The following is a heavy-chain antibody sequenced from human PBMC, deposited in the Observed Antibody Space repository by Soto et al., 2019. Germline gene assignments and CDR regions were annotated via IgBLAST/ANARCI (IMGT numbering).Heavy chain of an antibody. D-gene: IGHD3-3*01. Sequence: PGGSLRLSCAGSGFTFTSYWMSWVRQAPGKGLEWVANINHSGSYKYYVDSVKGRFTISRDNAKNSLYLQMSGLRAEDTAVFYCARGTLWKGYPFFDFWGQGTMVTVSS. CDR2: INHSGSYK. V-gene: IGHV3-7*01. CDR3: ARGTLWKGYPFFDF. J-gene: IGHJ4*02. CDR1: GFTFTSYW.